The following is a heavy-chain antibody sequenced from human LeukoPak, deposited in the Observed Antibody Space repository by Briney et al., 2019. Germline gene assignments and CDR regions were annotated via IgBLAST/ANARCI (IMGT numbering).Heavy chain of an antibody. D-gene: IGHD2-2*01. CDR2: IYTSGST. J-gene: IGHJ5*02. V-gene: IGHV4-4*07. CDR3: ARFRYCSSTSCPGNWFDP. CDR1: GGSISSYY. Sequence: SETLSLTCTVSGGSISSYYWSWIRQPAGMGLEWIGRIYTSGSTNYNPSLKSRVTMSVDTSKNQFSLKLSSVTAADTAVYYCARFRYCSSTSCPGNWFDPWGQGTLVTVSS.